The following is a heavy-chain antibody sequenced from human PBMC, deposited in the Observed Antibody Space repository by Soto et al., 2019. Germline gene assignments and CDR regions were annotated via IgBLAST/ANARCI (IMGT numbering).Heavy chain of an antibody. Sequence: PGGSLRLSCAASGFTFSSYAMSWVRQAPGKGLEWVSAISGSGGSTNYDPSLKSRVTISVDTSKSQFSLKVRSVTAADTAVYYCARGRNWGFPFDYWGQGNLVTVSS. J-gene: IGHJ4*02. D-gene: IGHD7-27*01. CDR1: GFTFSSYA. CDR3: ARGRNWGFPFDY. V-gene: IGHV3-23*02. CDR2: ISGSGGST.